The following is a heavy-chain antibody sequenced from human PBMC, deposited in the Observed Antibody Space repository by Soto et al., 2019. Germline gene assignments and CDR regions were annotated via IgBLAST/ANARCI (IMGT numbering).Heavy chain of an antibody. CDR2: IYTSRTT. D-gene: IGHD3-3*01. V-gene: IGHV4-4*07. CDR1: GGSIRSFY. CDR3: AREGASGFGMDV. Sequence: QVQLQESGPGLVKPSETLSLTCTVSGGSIRSFYWSWIRQPAGKALEWIGRIYTSRTTNYNPSLKSRVTILVDTSKNQFSLKLSSVTAADTAVDYCAREGASGFGMDVWGQGTTVTVS. J-gene: IGHJ6*02.